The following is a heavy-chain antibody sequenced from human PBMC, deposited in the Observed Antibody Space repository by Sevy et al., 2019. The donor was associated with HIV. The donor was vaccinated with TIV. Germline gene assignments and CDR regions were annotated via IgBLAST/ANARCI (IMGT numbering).Heavy chain of an antibody. CDR3: ARIRESSGWFFDY. J-gene: IGHJ4*02. Sequence: SGPTLVNPTQTLTLTCTFSGFSLSTRGMRVGWIRQPPGKALEWLARIDWDDDKFYNTSLKTRLTISKDTPKNQVVLTMTSVDPVDTATYYCARIRESSGWFFDYWGQGTLVTVSS. CDR1: GFSLSTRGMR. V-gene: IGHV2-70*04. CDR2: IDWDDDK. D-gene: IGHD6-19*01.